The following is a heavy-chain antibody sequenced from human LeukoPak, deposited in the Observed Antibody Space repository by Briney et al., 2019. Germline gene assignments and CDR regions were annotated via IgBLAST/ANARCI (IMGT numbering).Heavy chain of an antibody. V-gene: IGHV1-2*06. CDR3: ARGGVAVAGQIDY. CDR1: GYPFTDYY. CDR2: INPNSGGT. J-gene: IGHJ4*02. D-gene: IGHD2-15*01. Sequence: ASVKVSCKASGYPFTDYYMHWVRQAPGQGLEWMGRINPNSGGTNSALKFQGKVTMTRDTSISTAYMELRRLRSDDTAVYYCARGGVAVAGQIDYWGQGTLVTVSS.